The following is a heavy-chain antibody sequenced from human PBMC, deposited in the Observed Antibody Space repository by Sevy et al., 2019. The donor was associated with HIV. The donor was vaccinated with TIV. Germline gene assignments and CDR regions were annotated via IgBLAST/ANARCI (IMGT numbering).Heavy chain of an antibody. V-gene: IGHV4-34*01. D-gene: IGHD2-21*02. CDR2: INHSGST. CDR1: GGSFSGYY. J-gene: IGHJ2*01. CDR3: ARYRVVTATHWYFDL. Sequence: SETLSPTCAVYGGSFSGYYWSWIRQPPGKGLEWIGEINHSGSTNYNPSLKSRVIISVDTSKNQFSLKLSSVTAADTAVYYCARYRVVTATHWYFDLWGRGTLVTVSS.